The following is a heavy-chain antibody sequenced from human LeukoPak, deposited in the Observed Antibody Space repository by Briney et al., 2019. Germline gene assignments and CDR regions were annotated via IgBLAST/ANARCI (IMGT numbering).Heavy chain of an antibody. CDR2: IRYDGSTT. CDR3: EKLSGYYRDEDYFDY. V-gene: IGHV3-30*02. J-gene: IGHJ4*02. D-gene: IGHD3-22*01. CDR1: GLTFSSYG. Sequence: LPGGSLRLSCAASGLTFSSYGMHWVRQAPGKGLGGVAVIRYDGSTTKYADSVKGRFTIYRDNSKNTLYLQMNILRAEDAAVYYCEKLSGYYRDEDYFDYWSQGTLVTVSS.